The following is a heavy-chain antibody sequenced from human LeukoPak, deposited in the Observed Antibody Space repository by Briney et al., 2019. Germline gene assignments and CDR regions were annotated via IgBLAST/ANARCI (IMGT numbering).Heavy chain of an antibody. CDR3: AKAIRAIMITFGGVIVPSFDY. CDR2: LSHSAMT. V-gene: IGHV3-53*01. Sequence: GGSLRLSCEASGFTVSSYHMTWVRQAPGKGLECVSILSHSAMTHYGDSLKGRFTISRDNSKNTLYLQMNSLRAEDTAVYYCAKAIRAIMITFGGVIVPSFDYWGQGTLVTVSS. CDR1: GFTVSSYH. D-gene: IGHD3-16*02. J-gene: IGHJ4*02.